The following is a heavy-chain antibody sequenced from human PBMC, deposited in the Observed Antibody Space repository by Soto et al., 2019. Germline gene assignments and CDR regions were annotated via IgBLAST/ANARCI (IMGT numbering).Heavy chain of an antibody. J-gene: IGHJ4*02. D-gene: IGHD4-17*01. CDR1: GGSINNYY. Sequence: KPXGTLSLTCTVSGGSINNYYWSWIRQPPGKGLEWIGYIYYSGSFSYTGSTNYNPSLKSRVTISVGTSKNQFSLNLSSVTTADTAVYFCARADNGAQRDFDYWGRGTLVTVSS. CDR3: ARADNGAQRDFDY. CDR2: IYYSGSFSYTGST. V-gene: IGHV4-59*01.